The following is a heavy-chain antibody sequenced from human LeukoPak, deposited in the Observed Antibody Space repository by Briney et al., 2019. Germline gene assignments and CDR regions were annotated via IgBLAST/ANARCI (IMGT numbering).Heavy chain of an antibody. CDR2: ISWNSGSI. CDR3: AKARSSRLWFGEFDY. Sequence: GGSLRLSCAASGFTFDDYAMHWVRQAPGKGLEWVSGISWNSGSIGYADSVKGRFTISRDNAKNSLYLQMNSLRAEDMALYYRAKARSSRLWFGEFDYWGQGTLVTVSS. J-gene: IGHJ4*02. V-gene: IGHV3-9*03. CDR1: GFTFDDYA. D-gene: IGHD3-10*01.